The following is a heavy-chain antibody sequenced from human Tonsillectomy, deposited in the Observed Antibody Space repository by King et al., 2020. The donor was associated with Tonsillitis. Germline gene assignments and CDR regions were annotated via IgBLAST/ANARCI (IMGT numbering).Heavy chain of an antibody. CDR3: EKTTRLEDYYYGMDV. CDR1: GFTFSSYA. V-gene: IGHV3-23*04. CDR2: ISGSGGST. D-gene: IGHD1-1*01. J-gene: IGHJ6*02. Sequence: VQLVESGGGLVQPGGSLRLSCAASGFTFSSYAMSWVRQAPGKGLEWVSAISGSGGSTYYADSVKGRFTISRDKSKNTLYLQMNRLRAEDTAVYYCEKTTRLEDYYYGMDVWGQGTTVTVSS.